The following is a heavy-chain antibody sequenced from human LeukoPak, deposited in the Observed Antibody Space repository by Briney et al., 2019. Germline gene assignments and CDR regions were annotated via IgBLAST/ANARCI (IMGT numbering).Heavy chain of an antibody. V-gene: IGHV1-18*01. Sequence: ASVKVSCKASGNTFTSYGISWVRQAPGQGLEWMGWISAYNGNTNYAQKLQGRVTMTTDTSTSTAYMELRSLRSDDTAVYYCARLRDSSGYGWFDPWGQGTLVTVSS. CDR1: GNTFTSYG. J-gene: IGHJ5*02. CDR3: ARLRDSSGYGWFDP. CDR2: ISAYNGNT. D-gene: IGHD3-22*01.